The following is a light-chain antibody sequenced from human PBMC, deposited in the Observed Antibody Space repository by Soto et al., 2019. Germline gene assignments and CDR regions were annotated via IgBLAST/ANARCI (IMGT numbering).Light chain of an antibody. CDR2: AAS. CDR3: QQVYVYPST. J-gene: IGKJ4*01. V-gene: IGKV1-9*01. CDR1: QGISSY. Sequence: QLTPSASSLSASVRDRVTITCLASQGISSYLGWYQQKPGKAPNLLIYAASTLQSGVPSRFSGGGSGTDFTLTISSLQPEDFATYYCQQVYVYPSTFGGGTKVDIK.